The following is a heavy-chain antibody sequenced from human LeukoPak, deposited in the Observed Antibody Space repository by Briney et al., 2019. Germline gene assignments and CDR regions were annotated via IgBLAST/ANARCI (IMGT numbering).Heavy chain of an antibody. V-gene: IGHV4-4*07. CDR1: GASISSYY. Sequence: SETLSLTCTVSGASISSYYWSWIRQPAGKGLEWIGRTHTSGSTNYNPSLKSRVTISVDTSKNQFSLKLSSVTAADTAVYYCARNSSGCSFDRWGQGTLVTISS. CDR2: THTSGST. J-gene: IGHJ4*02. CDR3: ARNSSGCSFDR. D-gene: IGHD6-19*01.